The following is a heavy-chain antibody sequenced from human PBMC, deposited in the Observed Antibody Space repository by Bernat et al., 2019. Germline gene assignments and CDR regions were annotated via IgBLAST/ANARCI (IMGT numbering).Heavy chain of an antibody. CDR3: ARGSRYYDFWSGYPKDYGMDV. D-gene: IGHD3-3*01. Sequence: QVQLVQSGAEVKKPGSSVKVSCKASGGTFSSYAISWVRQAPGQGHEWMGRIIPILGIANYAQKFQGRVTITADKSTSTAYMELSSLRSEDTAVYYCARGSRYYDFWSGYPKDYGMDVWGQGTTVTVSS. V-gene: IGHV1-69*04. CDR2: IIPILGIA. CDR1: GGTFSSYA. J-gene: IGHJ6*02.